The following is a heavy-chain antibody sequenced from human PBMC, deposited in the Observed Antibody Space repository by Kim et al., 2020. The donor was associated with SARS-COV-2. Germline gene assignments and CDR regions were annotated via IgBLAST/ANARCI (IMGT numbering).Heavy chain of an antibody. V-gene: IGHV1-69*13. D-gene: IGHD3-9*01. CDR2: IIPIFGTA. J-gene: IGHJ6*02. CDR3: ARGLALVRYFDLYGMDV. CDR1: GGTFSSYA. Sequence: SVKVSCKASGGTFSSYAISWVRQAPGQGLEWMGGIIPIFGTANYAQKFQGRVTITADESTSTAYMELSSLRSEDTAVYYCARGLALVRYFDLYGMDVWGQGTTVTVSS.